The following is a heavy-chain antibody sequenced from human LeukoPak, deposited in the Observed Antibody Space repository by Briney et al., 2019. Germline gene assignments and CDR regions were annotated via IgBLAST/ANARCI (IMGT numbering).Heavy chain of an antibody. J-gene: IGHJ4*02. CDR2: INWNGGST. CDR3: ARDRGGSYYFDY. D-gene: IGHD1-26*01. V-gene: IGHV3-20*04. Sequence: PGGSLRLSCAASGFTFDDYGMSWVRQAPGKGLEWVSGINWNGGSTGYADSVKGRLTISRDNAKNSLYLQMNSLRAEDTALYYCARDRGGSYYFDYWGQGTLVTVSS. CDR1: GFTFDDYG.